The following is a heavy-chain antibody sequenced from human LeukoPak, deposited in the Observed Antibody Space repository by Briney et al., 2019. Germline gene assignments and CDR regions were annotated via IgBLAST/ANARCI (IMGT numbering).Heavy chain of an antibody. CDR1: GGSISSYY. J-gene: IGHJ4*02. CDR2: IYYSGST. D-gene: IGHD3-22*01. V-gene: IGHV4-59*01. CDR3: ARGSNLNYYDSSGYDF. Sequence: SETLSLTCTVSGGSISSYYWSWIRQPPGKGLEWIGYIYYSGSTNYNPSLESRVTISVDTSKNQFSLKLSSVTAADTAVYYCARGSNLNYYDSSGYDFWGQGTLVTVAS.